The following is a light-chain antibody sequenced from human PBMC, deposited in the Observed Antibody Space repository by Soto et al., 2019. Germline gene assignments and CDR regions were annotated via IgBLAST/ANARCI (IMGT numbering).Light chain of an antibody. CDR3: QQYNVWPLT. CDR2: VAS. V-gene: IGKV3-15*01. CDR1: QSVSSN. Sequence: EILMTQSPATLPVSPGERATLSCRASQSVSSNLAWYQQKPGQTPKLLIYVASTRATGIPARFSGSGSGTEFTLTISSLQSEDFAVYYCQQYNVWPLTFGGGTKVEFK. J-gene: IGKJ4*01.